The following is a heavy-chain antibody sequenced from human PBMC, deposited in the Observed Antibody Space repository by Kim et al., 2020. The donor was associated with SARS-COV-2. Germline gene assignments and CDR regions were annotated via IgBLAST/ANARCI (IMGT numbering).Heavy chain of an antibody. V-gene: IGHV4-59*01. J-gene: IGHJ6*02. D-gene: IGHD6-13*01. CDR2: IYYSGST. Sequence: SETLSLTCTVSGGSISSYYWSWIRQPPGKGLEWIGYIYYSGSTNYNPSLKSRVTISVDTSKNQFSLKLSSVTAADTAVYYCARDGKGIYYGMDVWGQGTTVTVSS. CDR1: GGSISSYY. CDR3: ARDGKGIYYGMDV.